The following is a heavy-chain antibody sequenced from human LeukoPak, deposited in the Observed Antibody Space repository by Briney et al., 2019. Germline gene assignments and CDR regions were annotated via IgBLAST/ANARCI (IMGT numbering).Heavy chain of an antibody. Sequence: GGSLRLSCAASGFTFSSYSMNWVRQAPGKRLEWVSSISSSSSYIYYADSVKGRFTFSKDSSKNTLYLQMNSLRAEDTAMYYCARLAVAGTKINDAFDIWGQGTMVAVSS. CDR2: ISSSSSYI. CDR3: ARLAVAGTKINDAFDI. CDR1: GFTFSSYS. V-gene: IGHV3-21*04. J-gene: IGHJ3*02. D-gene: IGHD6-19*01.